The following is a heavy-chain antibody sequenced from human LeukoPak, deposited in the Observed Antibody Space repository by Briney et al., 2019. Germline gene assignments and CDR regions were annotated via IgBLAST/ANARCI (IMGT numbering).Heavy chain of an antibody. CDR3: AKEGRDGFNYDY. Sequence: GGSLRLSCAASRFTFSSYGMHWVRQAPGKGLEWVAVISYDGSNKYYADSVKGRFTVPRDNSKNTLYLQMNSLRAEDAAVYYCAKEGRDGFNYDYWGQGTLVTVSS. J-gene: IGHJ4*02. D-gene: IGHD5-24*01. V-gene: IGHV3-30*18. CDR1: RFTFSSYG. CDR2: ISYDGSNK.